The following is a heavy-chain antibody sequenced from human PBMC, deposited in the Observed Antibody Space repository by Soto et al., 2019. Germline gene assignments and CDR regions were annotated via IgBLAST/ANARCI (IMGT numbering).Heavy chain of an antibody. CDR1: GFTFSSYG. D-gene: IGHD6-13*01. CDR2: IWNDGSNK. CDR3: AREWYSSSKYNWFDP. Sequence: PGGSLRLSCAASGFTFSSYGMPWVCQAPGKGLEWVAVIWNDGSNKYYADSAKRRFTISRDNSKNTLYLQMNSLRAEDTAVYYCAREWYSSSKYNWFDPWGQGTLVTVSS. V-gene: IGHV3-33*01. J-gene: IGHJ5*02.